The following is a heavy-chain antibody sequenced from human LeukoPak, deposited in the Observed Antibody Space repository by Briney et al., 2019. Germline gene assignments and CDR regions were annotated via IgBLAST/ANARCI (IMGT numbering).Heavy chain of an antibody. J-gene: IGHJ4*02. CDR1: GYSFTSYW. V-gene: IGHV5-51*01. CDR3: ARGGPSYALDY. Sequence: GESLKISGKGSGYSFTSYWIGWVRQMPGKGLEWMGIIYPGDSDTRYSPTFQGQVTISTDKSISTAYLQWSSLKASDTAMYFCARGGPSYALDYWGQGTLVTVSS. D-gene: IGHD2-2*01. CDR2: IYPGDSDT.